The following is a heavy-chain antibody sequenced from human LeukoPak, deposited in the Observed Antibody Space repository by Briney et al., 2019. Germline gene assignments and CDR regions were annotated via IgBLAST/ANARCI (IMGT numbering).Heavy chain of an antibody. Sequence: GGSLRFSGAASGFNFSTYAMSWVRQAPGKGLEWVSAISGSGGSTYYADSVKGRFTISRDNSKNTLYLQMDSLRAEDTAIYYCAKDLAVAGTYYFDYWGQGTLVTVSS. V-gene: IGHV3-23*01. CDR1: GFNFSTYA. J-gene: IGHJ4*02. CDR3: AKDLAVAGTYYFDY. CDR2: ISGSGGST. D-gene: IGHD6-19*01.